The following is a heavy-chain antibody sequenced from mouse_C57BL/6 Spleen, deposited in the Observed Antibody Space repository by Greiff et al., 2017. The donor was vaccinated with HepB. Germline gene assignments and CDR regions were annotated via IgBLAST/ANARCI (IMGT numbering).Heavy chain of an antibody. CDR2: ISSGGSYT. Sequence: EVQLQESGGDLVKPGGSLKLSCAASGFTFSSYGMSWVRQTPDKRLEWVATISSGGSYTYYPDSVKGRFTISRDNAKNTLYLQMSSLKSEDTAMYDCARHEGCLDYWGQGTTLTVSS. CDR1: GFTFSSYG. J-gene: IGHJ2*01. V-gene: IGHV5-6*01. CDR3: ARHEGCLDY.